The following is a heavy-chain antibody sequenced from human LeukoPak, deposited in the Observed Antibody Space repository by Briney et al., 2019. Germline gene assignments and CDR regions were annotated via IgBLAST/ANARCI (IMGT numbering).Heavy chain of an antibody. J-gene: IGHJ4*02. V-gene: IGHV3-74*01. CDR2: ITSDGSST. CDR1: GFTFSSYA. CDR3: ARGRGGSYDF. D-gene: IGHD1-26*01. Sequence: PGGCLRLSCAASGFTFSSYAMHWARQAPGKGLVWVSHITSDGSSTNYADSVKGRFTISRDNAKNTLYLQMNSLRAEDTAVYYCARGRGGSYDFWGLGTLVTVSS.